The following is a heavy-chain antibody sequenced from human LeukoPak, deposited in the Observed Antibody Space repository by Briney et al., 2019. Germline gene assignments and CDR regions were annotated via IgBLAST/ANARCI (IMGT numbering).Heavy chain of an antibody. CDR2: MSAYNGNT. Sequence: ASVKVSCKASGYTFTNYAISWVRQAPGQGLEWMGWMSAYNGNTNYAQKLQGRVTMTTDTSTSTVYMELRSLRSDDTAVYYCARDVGEGFCSAGSCSDYWGQGTLVTVSS. V-gene: IGHV1-18*01. D-gene: IGHD2-15*01. CDR1: GYTFTNYA. CDR3: ARDVGEGFCSAGSCSDY. J-gene: IGHJ4*02.